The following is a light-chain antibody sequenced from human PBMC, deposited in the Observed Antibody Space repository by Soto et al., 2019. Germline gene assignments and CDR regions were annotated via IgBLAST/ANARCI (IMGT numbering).Light chain of an antibody. CDR3: MQGVQTPFT. CDR1: QSLLFSNGYNS. V-gene: IGKV2-28*01. CDR2: LGS. Sequence: DLVMTQSPLSLPVTPGEPASISCRSSQSLLFSNGYNSLDWYLQKPGQSPQLLISLGSNRAPGVPATFGVSGSGTDFTLEISRVEAEDVVVYYCMQGVQTPFTFGPGTKVDIK. J-gene: IGKJ3*01.